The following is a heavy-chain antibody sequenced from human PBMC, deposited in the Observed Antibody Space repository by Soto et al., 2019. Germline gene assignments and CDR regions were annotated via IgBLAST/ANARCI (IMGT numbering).Heavy chain of an antibody. J-gene: IGHJ4*02. D-gene: IGHD2-21*01. Sequence: SETLCLTCAVYGGSFSGYYWTWIRQPPGTGLEWIGEINHSGSTNYNPSLKSRVTISVDTSKNQFSLKLTSVTAADTAVYYCARDKIPSLFDYWGQGTLVTVSS. CDR3: ARDKIPSLFDY. V-gene: IGHV4-34*01. CDR2: INHSGST. CDR1: GGSFSGYY.